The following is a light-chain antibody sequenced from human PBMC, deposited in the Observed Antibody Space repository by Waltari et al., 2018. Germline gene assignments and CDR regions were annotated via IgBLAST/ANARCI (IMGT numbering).Light chain of an antibody. CDR3: SSYMDTTTLEL. CDR1: TSQLGSYNY. V-gene: IGLV2-14*03. J-gene: IGLJ2*01. Sequence: QSALTQPASVSGSPGPSITIPCTATTSQLGSYNYVSWYQQHPGKAPKLIIYDVTNRPSGVSNRFSGSKSGNTASLTISGLQAEDEADYYCSSYMDTTTLELFGGGTSLTVL. CDR2: DVT.